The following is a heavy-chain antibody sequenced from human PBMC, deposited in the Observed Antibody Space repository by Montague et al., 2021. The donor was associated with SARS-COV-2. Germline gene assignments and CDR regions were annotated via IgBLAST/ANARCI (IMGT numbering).Heavy chain of an antibody. D-gene: IGHD3-9*01. V-gene: IGHV3-9*01. Sequence: SLRLSCAAPGFNFDDYAMHWVRLAPGKGLEWVSGITWDSSNFGYGDSVKGRFTISRDNAKKSLYLEMSSLRADDTAVYYCAKVGDILTGYSLINLDAWGQGTLVVVSS. J-gene: IGHJ5*02. CDR1: GFNFDDYA. CDR2: ITWDSSNF. CDR3: AKVGDILTGYSLINLDA.